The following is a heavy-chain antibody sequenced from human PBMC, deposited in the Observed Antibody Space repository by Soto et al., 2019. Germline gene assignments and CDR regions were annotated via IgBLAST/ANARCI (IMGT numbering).Heavy chain of an antibody. CDR3: AREGGSGSYSLGY. Sequence: ASETLSLTCAVSGYSISSGYYWGWLRQPRGKGLEWLGSIYHSGSTYYNPSLKSRVTISVDTYKNQFALKLSSVTAADTAVYYCAREGGSGSYSLGYWGQGTLVTVSS. CDR1: GYSISSGYY. CDR2: IYHSGST. D-gene: IGHD3-10*01. V-gene: IGHV4-38-2*02. J-gene: IGHJ4*02.